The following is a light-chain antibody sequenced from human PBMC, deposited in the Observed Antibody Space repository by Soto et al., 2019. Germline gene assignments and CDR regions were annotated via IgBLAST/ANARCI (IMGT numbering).Light chain of an antibody. J-gene: IGKJ2*01. Sequence: EIVMTQSPATLSVSPGERATLSCRASQSVSSNLAWYQQKPGQAPRLLIYGASTRATGITARFSGSGSGTEFTLTISSLQSEDFAVYYCQQYNNWPHLYTFGQGTKLEIK. CDR2: GAS. V-gene: IGKV3-15*01. CDR3: QQYNNWPHLYT. CDR1: QSVSSN.